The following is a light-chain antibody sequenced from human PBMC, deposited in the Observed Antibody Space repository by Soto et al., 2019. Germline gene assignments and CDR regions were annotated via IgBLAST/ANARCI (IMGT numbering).Light chain of an antibody. CDR1: QSVSSN. J-gene: IGKJ1*01. Sequence: EKVMTQSPATLSVSPGERATLSCRASQSVSSNLAWYQQKPGQAPRLLIYGASTRATGIPARFSGSGSGTEFTLTISSLQSEDFAVYYCQQYNGWPRTFGQGTKVDIK. CDR3: QQYNGWPRT. V-gene: IGKV3-15*01. CDR2: GAS.